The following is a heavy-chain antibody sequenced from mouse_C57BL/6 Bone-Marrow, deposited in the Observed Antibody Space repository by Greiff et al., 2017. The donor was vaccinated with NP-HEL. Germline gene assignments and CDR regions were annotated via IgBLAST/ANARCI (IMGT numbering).Heavy chain of an antibody. Sequence: QVQLQQSGAELARPGASVKLSCKASGYTFTSYGISWVKQRTGQGLEWIGEIYPRSGNTYYNEKFKGKATLTADKSSSTAYMELRSLTSEDSAVYFCAILLRYSYYAMDYWGQGTSVTVSS. CDR1: GYTFTSYG. J-gene: IGHJ4*01. CDR2: IYPRSGNT. CDR3: AILLRYSYYAMDY. V-gene: IGHV1-81*01. D-gene: IGHD1-1*01.